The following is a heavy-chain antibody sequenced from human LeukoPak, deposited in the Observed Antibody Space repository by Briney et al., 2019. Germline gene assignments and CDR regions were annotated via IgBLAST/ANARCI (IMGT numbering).Heavy chain of an antibody. Sequence: PSETLSLTCAVSGYSISSGYYWGWIRQPPGKGLEWIGSIYHSGSTYYNPSLKSRVTISVDTSKDQFSLKLSSVTAADTAVYYCAREGPLVATIWAYYYYMDVWGKGTTVTVSS. CDR1: GYSISSGYY. J-gene: IGHJ6*03. D-gene: IGHD5-12*01. V-gene: IGHV4-38-2*02. CDR3: AREGPLVATIWAYYYYMDV. CDR2: IYHSGST.